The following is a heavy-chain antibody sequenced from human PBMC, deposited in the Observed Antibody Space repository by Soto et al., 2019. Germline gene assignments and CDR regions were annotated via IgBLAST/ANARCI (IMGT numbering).Heavy chain of an antibody. CDR3: GRDGALGDTAVVDS. V-gene: IGHV3-33*01. CDR2: IWYDGSNK. Sequence: QVQLVESGGGVVQPGKSLRLSCAASVFTFSTYGMHWVRQAPGKGLEWVAVIWYDGSNKYHGDSLKGRFTISRDNSKNTLYLQINTLRAEDTAVYYCGRDGALGDTAVVDSWGQGTLVTVSS. J-gene: IGHJ4*02. D-gene: IGHD5-18*01. CDR1: VFTFSTYG.